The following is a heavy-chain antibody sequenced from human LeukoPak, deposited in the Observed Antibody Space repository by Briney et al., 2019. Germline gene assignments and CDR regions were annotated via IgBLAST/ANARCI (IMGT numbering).Heavy chain of an antibody. CDR2: IYTSGST. V-gene: IGHV4-4*07. CDR3: ARVVYSSGLYAFDI. J-gene: IGHJ3*02. D-gene: IGHD6-19*01. Sequence: PSETLSLTCTVSGGSISSYYWSWIRQPAGKGLEWIGRIYTSGSTNYNPSLKSRVTISVDKSKNQFSLKLSSVTAADTAVYYCARVVYSSGLYAFDIWGQGTMVTVSS. CDR1: GGSISSYY.